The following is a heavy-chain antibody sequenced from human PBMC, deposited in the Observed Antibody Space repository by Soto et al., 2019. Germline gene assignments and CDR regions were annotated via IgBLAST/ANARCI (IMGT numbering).Heavy chain of an antibody. Sequence: PGGSLRLSCAASGFTFSSYAMSWVRQAPGKGLEWVSAISGSGGSTYYADSVKGRFTISRDNSKNTLYLQMNSLRAEDTAVYFCAKSSGTTGNPFLRTVKYYFDYWGQGTLVTVSS. CDR3: AKSSGTTGNPFLRTVKYYFDY. J-gene: IGHJ4*02. V-gene: IGHV3-23*01. D-gene: IGHD1-1*01. CDR2: ISGSGGST. CDR1: GFTFSSYA.